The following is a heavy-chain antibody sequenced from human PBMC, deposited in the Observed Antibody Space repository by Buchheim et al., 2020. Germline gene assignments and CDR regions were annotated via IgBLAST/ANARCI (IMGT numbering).Heavy chain of an antibody. CDR3: ARVQNLIQYCGGDCSGPYYFDY. V-gene: IGHV3-11*01. Sequence: QVQLVESGGGLVKPGGSLRLSCAASGFTFSDYYMSWIRQAPGKGLEWVSYISSSGSTIYYADSVKGRFTISRDNATNSLYLQINSLRAEDTAVYYCARVQNLIQYCGGDCSGPYYFDYWGQGTL. CDR2: ISSSGSTI. J-gene: IGHJ4*02. CDR1: GFTFSDYY. D-gene: IGHD2-21*02.